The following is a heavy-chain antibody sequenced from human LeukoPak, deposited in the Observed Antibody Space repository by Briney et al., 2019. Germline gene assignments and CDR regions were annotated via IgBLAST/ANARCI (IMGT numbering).Heavy chain of an antibody. D-gene: IGHD4-17*01. Sequence: PSQTLSLTCSVSGGSISSASYYWSWIRQPPGKGLEWIGRIYISGSINYSSSLKSRVTISVDTSKNQFSLRLSSVTAADTAVYYCAREREGPYGYLDYWGQGTLVTVSS. V-gene: IGHV4-61*02. CDR1: GGSISSASYY. J-gene: IGHJ4*02. CDR2: IYISGSI. CDR3: AREREGPYGYLDY.